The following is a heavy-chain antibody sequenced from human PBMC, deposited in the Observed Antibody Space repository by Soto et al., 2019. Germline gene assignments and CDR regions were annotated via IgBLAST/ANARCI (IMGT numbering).Heavy chain of an antibody. V-gene: IGHV3-23*01. Sequence: EVQLLESGGGLVQPGGSLRLSCAASGFTFGNYAMSWVRQAPRKGLEWVSAISGRGGSTFYADSVKGRFTISRDNSKNTLYLQLNSLRAEDTAIYYCARRLPRDYGFDYWGHGTLVTVSS. CDR3: ARRLPRDYGFDY. CDR2: ISGRGGST. CDR1: GFTFGNYA. J-gene: IGHJ4*01. D-gene: IGHD4-17*01.